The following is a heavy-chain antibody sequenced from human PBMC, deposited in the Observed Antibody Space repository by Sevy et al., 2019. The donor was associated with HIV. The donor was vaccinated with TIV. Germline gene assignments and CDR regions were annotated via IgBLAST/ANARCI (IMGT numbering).Heavy chain of an antibody. CDR2: ISSSGGNT. V-gene: IGHV3-23*01. Sequence: GGCLRLSCAASGFTFRNFGMSWVRQAPGKGLEWVSSISSSGGNTYYPDSMKGRFTISRDNSKKTLYLQINSLRVEDTAVYYCAKQPTSVPYYDLDVWGQGTTVTVSS. CDR1: GFTFRNFG. CDR3: AKQPTSVPYYDLDV. J-gene: IGHJ6*02.